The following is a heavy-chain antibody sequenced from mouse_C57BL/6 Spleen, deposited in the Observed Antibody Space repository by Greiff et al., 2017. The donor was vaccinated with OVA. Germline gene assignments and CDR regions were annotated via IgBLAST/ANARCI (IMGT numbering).Heavy chain of an antibody. CDR1: GFTFSDAW. J-gene: IGHJ3*01. CDR2: LRNKANNHAT. CDR3: THTFAY. Sequence: DVKLVESGGGLVQPGGSMTLSCAASGFTFSDAWMDWVRQSPEKGLEWVAELRNKANNHATNHAESVKGRFTISRDDATRRVYLQMISLRAEDTGIYYCTHTFAYWGQGTLVTVSA. V-gene: IGHV6-6*01.